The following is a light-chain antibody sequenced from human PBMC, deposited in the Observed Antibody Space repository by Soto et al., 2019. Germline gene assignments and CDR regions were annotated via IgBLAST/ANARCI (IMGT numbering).Light chain of an antibody. J-gene: IGKJ4*01. CDR1: QSISSSY. CDR2: GAS. Sequence: EIVLAQSPGTLSLSPGEGATLSCRASQSISSSYVAWYQQKPGQAPRLLIYGASKRATGIPDRFSGSGSGTDFTLTISRLESEDFAVYYCQQYGSSPELTFGGGTKVDIK. CDR3: QQYGSSPELT. V-gene: IGKV3-20*01.